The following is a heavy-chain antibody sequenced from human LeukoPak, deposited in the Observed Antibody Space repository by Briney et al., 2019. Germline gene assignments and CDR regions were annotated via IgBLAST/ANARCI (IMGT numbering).Heavy chain of an antibody. Sequence: SETLSLTCTVSGGSISSYYWNWIRQPPGKGLEWIGYIYYSGSTNYNPSLKSRVTISVDTSKNQFSLKLSSVTAADTAVYYCARVILYYDILTGYHGDYHFDYWGQGTLVTVSS. CDR3: ARVILYYDILTGYHGDYHFDY. CDR1: GGSISSYY. V-gene: IGHV4-59*01. D-gene: IGHD3-9*01. J-gene: IGHJ4*02. CDR2: IYYSGST.